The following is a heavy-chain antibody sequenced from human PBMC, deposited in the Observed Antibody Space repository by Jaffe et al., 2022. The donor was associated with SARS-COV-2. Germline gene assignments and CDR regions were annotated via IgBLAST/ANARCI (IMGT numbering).Heavy chain of an antibody. CDR1: GYTFTGYY. J-gene: IGHJ5*02. CDR3: ARVYRRASIAGSGGWFDP. V-gene: IGHV1-2*06. D-gene: IGHD6-6*01. CDR2: INPNSGGT. Sequence: QVQLVQSGAEVKKPGASVKVSCKASGYTFTGYYMHWVRQAPGQGLEWMGRINPNSGGTNYAQKFQGRVTMTRDTSISTAYMELSRLRSDDTAVYYCARVYRRASIAGSGGWFDPWGQGTLVTVSS.